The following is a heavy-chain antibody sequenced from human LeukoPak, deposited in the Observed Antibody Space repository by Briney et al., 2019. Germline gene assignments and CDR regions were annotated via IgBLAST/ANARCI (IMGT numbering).Heavy chain of an antibody. V-gene: IGHV1-69*05. Sequence: SVKVSCKASGGTFSSYAISWVRQAPGQGLEWMGRIIPIFGTANYAQKFQGRVTITTDESTSTAYMELSSLRSEDTAVYYCARDPGTRVVTPGVIWFDPWGQETLVTVSS. CDR3: ARDPGTRVVTPGVIWFDP. CDR2: IIPIFGTA. J-gene: IGHJ5*02. CDR1: GGTFSSYA. D-gene: IGHD4-23*01.